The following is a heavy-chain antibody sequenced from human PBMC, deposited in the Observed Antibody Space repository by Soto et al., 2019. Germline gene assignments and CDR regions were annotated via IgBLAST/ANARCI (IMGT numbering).Heavy chain of an antibody. J-gene: IGHJ5*02. CDR3: ASRPVMEVAQYGNWFDP. V-gene: IGHV1-69*01. D-gene: IGHD2-15*01. CDR1: GGTFSSYP. CDR2: IIPFFGTT. Sequence: QVHLVQSGAEMKKPGSSVKVSCKASGGTFSSYPINWVRQAPGQGLEWMGGIIPFFGTTHSAQNFQGRLTITADESTRTTYMELSSLRSEDTAVYYCASRPVMEVAQYGNWFDPWGQGTLVTVSS.